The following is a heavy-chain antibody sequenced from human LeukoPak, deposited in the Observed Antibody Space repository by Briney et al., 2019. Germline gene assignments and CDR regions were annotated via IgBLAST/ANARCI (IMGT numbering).Heavy chain of an antibody. CDR1: GGSISSGSYY. J-gene: IGHJ4*02. V-gene: IGHV4-61*02. Sequence: SETLSLTCTVSGGSISSGSYYWSWIRQPAGKGLEWIGRIYTSGSTNYNPSLKSRVTISVDTSKNQFSLKLSSVTAADTAVYYCARDPCRWLTDYWGQGTLVTVSS. D-gene: IGHD6-19*01. CDR3: ARDPCRWLTDY. CDR2: IYTSGST.